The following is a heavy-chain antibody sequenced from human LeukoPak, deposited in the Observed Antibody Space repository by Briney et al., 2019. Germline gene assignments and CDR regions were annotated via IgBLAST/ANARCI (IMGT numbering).Heavy chain of an antibody. CDR3: VKVVMSAWYLPFDY. Sequence: PGGSLRLSCAASGFSVGTNYMTWVRQAPGKGLEYVSGISSNGGTTYYADSVKGRFTISRDNSKNTLALQMSSLRAEDTAVYYCVKVVMSAWYLPFDYWGQGTLVTVSA. CDR2: ISSNGGTT. CDR1: GFSVGTNY. J-gene: IGHJ4*02. V-gene: IGHV3-64D*06. D-gene: IGHD6-19*01.